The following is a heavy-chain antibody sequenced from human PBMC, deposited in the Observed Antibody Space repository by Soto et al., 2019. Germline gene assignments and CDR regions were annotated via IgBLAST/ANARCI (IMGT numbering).Heavy chain of an antibody. CDR1: GFRFSSYG. CDR3: TRVLLGGYYGSDFDF. CDR2: IRSGSSFI. D-gene: IGHD1-26*01. V-gene: IGHV3-21*01. J-gene: IGHJ4*02. Sequence: EVLLAGSGGGPVKPGGSLRLSCTASGFRFSSYGMNWVRQAPGKGLEWVSSIRSGSSFIYYADSVKGRFTISSDNAKNSLYLQMNSMRADDTAIYYCTRVLLGGYYGSDFDFWGQGTQVTVSS.